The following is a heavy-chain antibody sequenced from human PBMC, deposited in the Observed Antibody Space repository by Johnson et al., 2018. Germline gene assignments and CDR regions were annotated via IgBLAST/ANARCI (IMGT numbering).Heavy chain of an antibody. CDR3: ARALYGDYGIYYYYSGMDV. J-gene: IGHJ6*02. V-gene: IGHV4-34*01. CDR1: GGSFSGYY. Sequence: QVQLQQWGAGLLKPSETLSLTCAVYGGSFSGYYWSWIRQPPGKGLEWIGEINHSGSTNYNPSLKSRVTISLDTSKNQFSLKLNSVTAADTAGYYCARALYGDYGIYYYYSGMDVWGQGPTVTVSS. CDR2: INHSGST. D-gene: IGHD4-17*01.